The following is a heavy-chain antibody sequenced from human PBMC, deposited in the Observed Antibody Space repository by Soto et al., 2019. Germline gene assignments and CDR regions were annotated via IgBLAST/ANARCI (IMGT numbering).Heavy chain of an antibody. J-gene: IGHJ4*02. CDR3: AKGSIEYCAWVDN. D-gene: IGHD2-21*01. CDR2: ISARGGGA. Sequence: EVHLLESGGGLVQPGGSLRLSCAASGFAFNPYAMVWVRQAPGKGLEWVSGISARGGGAYFPDSVKGRFTISRDNSKNMLSMELNSLRAEDTAIYFCAKGSIEYCAWVDNWGQGTLVLVSS. CDR1: GFAFNPYA. V-gene: IGHV3-23*01.